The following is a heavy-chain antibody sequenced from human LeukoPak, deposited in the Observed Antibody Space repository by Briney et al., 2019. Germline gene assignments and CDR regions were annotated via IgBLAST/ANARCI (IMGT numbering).Heavy chain of an antibody. J-gene: IGHJ4*02. D-gene: IGHD6-19*01. CDR3: AILGHLVAGTR. CDR2: IYYRGST. CDR1: GGSISSISYY. V-gene: IGHV4-39*01. Sequence: SETLSRTCTVYGGSISSISYYWGWLRHPPGKGREWIGSIYYRGSTYNTPSLKSRVTISVDTSKNQFSLKLSSVTAADTAVYYCAILGHLVAGTRWGQGTLVTVSS.